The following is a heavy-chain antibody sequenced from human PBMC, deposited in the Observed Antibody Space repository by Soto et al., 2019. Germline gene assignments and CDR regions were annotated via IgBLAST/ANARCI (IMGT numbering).Heavy chain of an antibody. CDR1: GFTFSSYS. D-gene: IGHD6-13*01. V-gene: IGHV3-48*02. J-gene: IGHJ4*02. CDR2: ISSSSSTI. CDR3: ARDPAAARILQDY. Sequence: EVQLVESGGGLVQPGGSLRLSCAASGFTFSSYSMNWVRQAPGKGLEWVSYISSSSSTIYYADSVKGRFTISRDNAKNSLYLQMNSLRDDDTAVYYCARDPAAARILQDYWGQGTLVTVSS.